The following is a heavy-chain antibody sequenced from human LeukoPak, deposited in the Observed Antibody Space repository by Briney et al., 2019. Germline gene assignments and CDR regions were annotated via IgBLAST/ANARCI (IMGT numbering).Heavy chain of an antibody. Sequence: SVKVSCKASGGTFSSYAISWVRQAPGQGLEWMGGIIPIFGTANYAQKFQGRVTITADEFTNTAYMELSSLRSEDTAVYYCAKSVIPTAYQGTYYMDVWGKGTTVIVSS. CDR2: IIPIFGTA. CDR3: AKSVIPTAYQGTYYMDV. CDR1: GGTFSSYA. J-gene: IGHJ6*03. D-gene: IGHD2-2*01. V-gene: IGHV1-69*01.